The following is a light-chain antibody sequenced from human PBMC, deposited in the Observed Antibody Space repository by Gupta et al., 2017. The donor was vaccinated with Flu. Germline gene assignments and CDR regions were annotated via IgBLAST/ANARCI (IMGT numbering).Light chain of an antibody. Sequence: ELTPPASVSVSPGHTARIPCSADALSKEYVYWYQQKSKEAPLLVLYKDSERPSGIPDRFSGSNSGSGVTLTNSAVQAEDEADYYCQSADSSSPAVIFGGGTKLTV. CDR3: QSADSSSPAVI. CDR2: KDS. CDR1: ALSKEY. V-gene: IGLV3-25*02. J-gene: IGLJ2*01.